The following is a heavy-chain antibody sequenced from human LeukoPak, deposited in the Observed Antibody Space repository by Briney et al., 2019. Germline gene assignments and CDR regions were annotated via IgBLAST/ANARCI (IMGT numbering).Heavy chain of an antibody. CDR2: INPNSGGT. CDR1: GYTFTGCY. J-gene: IGHJ4*02. D-gene: IGHD3-9*01. Sequence: ASVKVSCKASGYTFTGCYMHWVRQAPGQGLEWMGWINPNSGGTNYAQKFQGRVTMTRDTSISTAYMELSRLRSDDTAVYYCARQVSITYDILTGPTPEFDYWGQGTLVTVSS. CDR3: ARQVSITYDILTGPTPEFDY. V-gene: IGHV1-2*02.